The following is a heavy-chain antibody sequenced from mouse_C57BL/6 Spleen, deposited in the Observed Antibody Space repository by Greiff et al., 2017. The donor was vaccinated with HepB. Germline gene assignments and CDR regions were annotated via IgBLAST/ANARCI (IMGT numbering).Heavy chain of an antibody. CDR3: ARSRDYYGY. D-gene: IGHD1-1*01. CDR1: GYTFTSYW. CDR2: IHPNSGST. V-gene: IGHV1-64*01. Sequence: QVHVKQPGAELVKPGASVKLSCKASGYTFTSYWMHWVKQRPGQGLEWIGMIHPNSGSTNYNEKFKSKATLTVDKSSSTAYMQLSSLTSEDSAVYYCARSRDYYGYWGQGTLVTVSA. J-gene: IGHJ3*01.